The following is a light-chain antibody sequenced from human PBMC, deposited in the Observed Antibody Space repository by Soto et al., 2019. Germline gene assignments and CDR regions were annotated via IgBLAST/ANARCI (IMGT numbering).Light chain of an antibody. J-gene: IGKJ3*01. Sequence: DIQMTQSPSSLSASVGDRVTITCRASQSISSYVNWYQQKPGKAPKLLIYAASSLQSGVPSRFSGSGSGTDFTLPISSLQPEDFATYYCQQSYSTPSTFGPGTKVDIK. CDR2: AAS. V-gene: IGKV1-39*01. CDR3: QQSYSTPST. CDR1: QSISSY.